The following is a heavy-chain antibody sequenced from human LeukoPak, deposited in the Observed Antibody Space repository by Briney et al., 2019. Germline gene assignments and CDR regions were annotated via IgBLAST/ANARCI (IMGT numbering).Heavy chain of an antibody. V-gene: IGHV4-59*01. CDR3: ARSIRPRPRRTWAFDY. Sequence: SETLSLTCTASGCSISSYYWNWLRQPPGKGLEWMGYIYYSGSTNYNPSLMSRVTISVDTSKNQFSLKLSSVTAADTGVYYCARSIRPRPRRTWAFDYWGQGTLVTVSS. J-gene: IGHJ4*02. CDR1: GCSISSYY. D-gene: IGHD1-1*01. CDR2: IYYSGST.